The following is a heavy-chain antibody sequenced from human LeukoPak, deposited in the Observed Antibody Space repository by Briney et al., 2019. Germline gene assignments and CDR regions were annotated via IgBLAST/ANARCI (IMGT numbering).Heavy chain of an antibody. CDR3: AKVSYSGYDLDY. J-gene: IGHJ4*02. V-gene: IGHV3-23*01. Sequence: GGSLGLSCVASEFTFSSYAMSWVRQAPGKGLEWVSAISGSGGSTYYADSVKGRFTISRDNSKNTLYLQMNSLRAEDTAVYYCAKVSYSGYDLDYWGQGTLVTVSS. CDR2: ISGSGGST. D-gene: IGHD5-12*01. CDR1: EFTFSSYA.